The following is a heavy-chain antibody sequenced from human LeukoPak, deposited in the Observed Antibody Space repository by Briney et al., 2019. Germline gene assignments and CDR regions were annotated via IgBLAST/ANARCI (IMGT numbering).Heavy chain of an antibody. Sequence: PSETLSLTCSVSGGSLGPSTNDYWRWVRQPPGKVLEWNWYNYDSGGTKYKPSLHSRGTISVVPSKSQFSFKLSPVTAAHTAVYYCARRRRIAVAGRPGDALHIWGQGTVVTVSS. V-gene: IGHV4-61*01. CDR3: ARRRRIAVAGRPGDALHI. CDR1: GGSLGPSTNDY. J-gene: IGHJ3*02. CDR2: NYDSGGT. D-gene: IGHD6-19*01.